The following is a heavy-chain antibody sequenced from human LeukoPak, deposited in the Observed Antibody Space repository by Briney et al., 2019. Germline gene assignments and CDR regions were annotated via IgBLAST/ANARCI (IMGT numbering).Heavy chain of an antibody. CDR2: IYYSGST. CDR3: ARLTYYYDSRYLDY. V-gene: IGHV4-59*01. D-gene: IGHD3-22*01. CDR1: GVSISSYY. J-gene: IGHJ4*02. Sequence: KSSETLSLTCSVSGVSISSYYWSWIRQPPGKGLEWIGYIYYSGSTNYNPSLKSRVTISVDTSKNQFSLKLSSVTAADTAVYYCARLTYYYDSRYLDYWGQGTLVTVSS.